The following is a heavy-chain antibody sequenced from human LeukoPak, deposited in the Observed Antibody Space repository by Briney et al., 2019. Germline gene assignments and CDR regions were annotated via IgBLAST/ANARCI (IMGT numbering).Heavy chain of an antibody. V-gene: IGHV3-21*01. D-gene: IGHD2-2*01. CDR3: ARIFRYQLVDYYALDV. Sequence: GGSLRLSCAASGFSFSDYAMDWVRQAPGKGLEGVSAIDTSSAYIYYADSVKGRFTISRDNAKSSVFLQMNSLRDDDTAVYYCARIFRYQLVDYYALDVWGQGTTVTVSS. CDR2: IDTSSAYI. J-gene: IGHJ6*02. CDR1: GFSFSDYA.